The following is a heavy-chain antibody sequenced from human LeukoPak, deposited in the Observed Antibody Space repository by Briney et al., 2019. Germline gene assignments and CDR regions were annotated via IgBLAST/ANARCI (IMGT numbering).Heavy chain of an antibody. V-gene: IGHV3-30-3*01. CDR3: ATRTTH. CDR2: ISYDGSNK. J-gene: IGHJ4*02. D-gene: IGHD1-1*01. Sequence: GGSLRLSCAVSGFTFSSYAMHWVRQAPGKGLEWVAVISYDGSNKYYADYVKGRFTISRDNSKNTLYLQMNSLRAEDTAVYYCATRTTHWGQGTLVTVSS. CDR1: GFTFSSYA.